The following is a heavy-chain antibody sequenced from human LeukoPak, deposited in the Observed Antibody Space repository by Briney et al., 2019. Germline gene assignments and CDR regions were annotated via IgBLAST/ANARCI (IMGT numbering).Heavy chain of an antibody. CDR2: IYYSGST. Sequence: KTSETLSLTCTVSGGSISSYYWRWIRQPPGKGLEWIGYIYYSGSTNYNPSLKSRVTISVDTSKNQFSLKLSSVTAADTAVYYCARVNYYDSSGYLDYWGQGTLVTVSS. D-gene: IGHD3-22*01. J-gene: IGHJ4*02. V-gene: IGHV4-59*01. CDR3: ARVNYYDSSGYLDY. CDR1: GGSISSYY.